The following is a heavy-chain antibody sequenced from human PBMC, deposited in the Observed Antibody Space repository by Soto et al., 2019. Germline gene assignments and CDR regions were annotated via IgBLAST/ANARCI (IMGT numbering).Heavy chain of an antibody. CDR1: GASISSSY. CDR2: VYYSGST. V-gene: IGHV4-59*01. J-gene: IGHJ3*02. CDR3: ARGYYDTSGQSNTFDI. D-gene: IGHD3-22*01. Sequence: QVQLQESGPGLVKPSETLSLTCTVSGASISSSYWSWIRQSPGKGLEWIGYVYYSGSTNYNPSLKSRVSISVDTYRNQFALKLSSVTAADTAVYYCARGYYDTSGQSNTFDIWGQGTMVTVSS.